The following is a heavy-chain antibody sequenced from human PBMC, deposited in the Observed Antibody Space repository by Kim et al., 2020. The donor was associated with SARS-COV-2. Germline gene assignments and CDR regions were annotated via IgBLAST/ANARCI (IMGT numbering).Heavy chain of an antibody. J-gene: IGHJ5*02. CDR1: GGSISSSSYY. D-gene: IGHD5-12*01. CDR2: IYYSGST. Sequence: SETLSLTCTVSGGSISSSSYYWGWIRQPPGKGLEWIGSIYYSGSTYYNPSLKSRVTISVDTSKNQFSLKLSSVTAADTAVYYCARRDSGYDSGWFDPWGQGTLVTVSS. V-gene: IGHV4-39*01. CDR3: ARRDSGYDSGWFDP.